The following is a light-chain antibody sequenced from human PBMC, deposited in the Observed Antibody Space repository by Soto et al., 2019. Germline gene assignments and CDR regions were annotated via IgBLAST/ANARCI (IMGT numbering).Light chain of an antibody. CDR1: QGIAPY. Sequence: DVQMTQSPSSLSAFVGDRVTITCRASQGIAPYLAWVQQKPGKDPKLLIYATSTLQSGVPSRFSGSGSGTDFTLTITSLQPKDVATYYCQKYNSAPLTFGGGTKVEIK. CDR2: ATS. V-gene: IGKV1-27*01. J-gene: IGKJ4*01. CDR3: QKYNSAPLT.